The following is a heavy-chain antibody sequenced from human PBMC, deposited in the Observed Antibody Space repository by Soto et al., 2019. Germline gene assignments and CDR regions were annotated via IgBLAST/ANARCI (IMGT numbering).Heavy chain of an antibody. Sequence: ASVKVSCKVSGYTLTELSMHWVRQAPGKGLEWMGGFDPEDGETIYAQKFQGRVTMTEDTSTDTAYMELSSLRSEDTAVYYCATYRYLTGYYTNWFDPWGQGTLVTVSS. J-gene: IGHJ5*02. V-gene: IGHV1-24*01. CDR2: FDPEDGET. CDR1: GYTLTELS. D-gene: IGHD3-9*01. CDR3: ATYRYLTGYYTNWFDP.